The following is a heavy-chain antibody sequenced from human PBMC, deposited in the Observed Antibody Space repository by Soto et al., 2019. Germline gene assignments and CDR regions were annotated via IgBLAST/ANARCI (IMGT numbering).Heavy chain of an antibody. CDR1: GGSISSYY. CDR2: IYYSGST. D-gene: IGHD2-8*01. J-gene: IGHJ5*02. Sequence: SETLSLTCTVSGGSISSYYWSWIRQPPGKGLEWIGYIYYSGSTNYNPSLKSRVTISVDTSKNQFSLKLSSVTAADTAVYYCARAYDTNWFDPWGQGTLVTVS. CDR3: ARAYDTNWFDP. V-gene: IGHV4-59*01.